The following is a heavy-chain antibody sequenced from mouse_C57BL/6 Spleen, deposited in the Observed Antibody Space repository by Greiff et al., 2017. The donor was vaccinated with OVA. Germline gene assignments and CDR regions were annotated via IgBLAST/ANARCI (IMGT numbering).Heavy chain of an antibody. V-gene: IGHV1-55*01. CDR3: ARGGYDGRGYAMDY. D-gene: IGHD2-2*01. CDR1: GYTFTSYW. Sequence: QVQLKQPGAELVKPGASVKMSCKASGYTFTSYWITWVKQRPGQGLEWIGDIYPGSGSTNYNEKFKSKATLTVDTSSSTAYMQLSSLTSEDSAVDYCARGGYDGRGYAMDYWGQGTSVTVSS. J-gene: IGHJ4*01. CDR2: IYPGSGST.